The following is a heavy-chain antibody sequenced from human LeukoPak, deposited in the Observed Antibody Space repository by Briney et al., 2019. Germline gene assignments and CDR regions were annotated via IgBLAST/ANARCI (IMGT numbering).Heavy chain of an antibody. CDR2: IIPIVGIA. V-gene: IGHV1-69*04. Sequence: SVKVSCKASGGTFSSYALSWVRQAPGQGLEWMGTIIPIVGIANYAQKFQGRVTITADKSTSTAYMELSSLRSEDTAVYYCARGTIGAPGTDYWGQGTLVTVSS. CDR3: ARGTIGAPGTDY. D-gene: IGHD6-13*01. J-gene: IGHJ4*02. CDR1: GGTFSSYA.